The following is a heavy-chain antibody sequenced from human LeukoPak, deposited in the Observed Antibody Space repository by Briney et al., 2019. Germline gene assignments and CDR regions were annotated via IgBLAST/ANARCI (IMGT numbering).Heavy chain of an antibody. CDR2: IWYDGSNK. D-gene: IGHD3-9*01. V-gene: IGHV3-33*01. CDR3: ARADYYDILTGYYPPFDY. J-gene: IGHJ4*02. CDR1: GFTLSSYG. Sequence: PGRSLRLSCAASGFTLSSYGMHRVRQAPGKGLEWVAVIWYDGSNKYYADSARGRFTISRDNSKNTLYLQMNSLRAEDTAVYYCARADYYDILTGYYPPFDYWGQGTLVTVSS.